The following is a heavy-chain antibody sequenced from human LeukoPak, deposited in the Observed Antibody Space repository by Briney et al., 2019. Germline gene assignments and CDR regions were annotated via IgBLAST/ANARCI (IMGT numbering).Heavy chain of an antibody. D-gene: IGHD3-9*01. J-gene: IGHJ4*02. Sequence: SETLSLTCTVSGGAISSYYWTWFRQPPGRGLEWIGYIYYTGSTNYNPSLDSRVTISVDMSKNQVSLNLKYVTAADTAVYYCARGYFDWFLDNWGRGTLVTVSS. CDR3: ARGYFDWFLDN. CDR2: IYYTGST. V-gene: IGHV4-59*01. CDR1: GGAISSYY.